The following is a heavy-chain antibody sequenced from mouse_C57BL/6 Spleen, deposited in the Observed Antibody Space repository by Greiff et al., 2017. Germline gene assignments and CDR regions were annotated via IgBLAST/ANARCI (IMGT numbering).Heavy chain of an antibody. CDR1: GFSLTSYG. V-gene: IGHV2-5*01. CDR3: AKNNYGSSYAMDY. Sequence: VMLVESGPGLVQPSQSLSITCTVSGFSLTSYGVHWVRQSPGKGLEWLGVIWRGGSTDYNAAFMSRLSITKDNSKSQVFFKMNSLQADDTAIYYCAKNNYGSSYAMDYWGQGTSVTVSS. J-gene: IGHJ4*01. D-gene: IGHD1-1*01. CDR2: IWRGGST.